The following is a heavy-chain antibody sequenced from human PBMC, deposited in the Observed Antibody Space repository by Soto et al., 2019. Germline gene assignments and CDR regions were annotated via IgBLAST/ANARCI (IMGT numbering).Heavy chain of an antibody. CDR1: GYTFTSYD. V-gene: IGHV1-8*01. CDR3: ARLYNWNYWVNWFDP. J-gene: IGHJ5*02. Sequence: ASVKVSCKASGYTFTSYDINWVRQATGQGLEWMGWMNPNSGNTGYAQKFQGRVTMTRNTSISTAYMELSSLRSEDTAVYYCARLYNWNYWVNWFDPWGHGTLVTVSS. D-gene: IGHD1-7*01. CDR2: MNPNSGNT.